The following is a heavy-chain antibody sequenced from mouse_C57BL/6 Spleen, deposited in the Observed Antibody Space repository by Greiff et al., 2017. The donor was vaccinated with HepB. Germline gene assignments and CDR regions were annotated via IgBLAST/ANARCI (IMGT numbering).Heavy chain of an antibody. Sequence: EVMLQESGPVLVKPGPSVKISCKASGFTFTDYYMHWVQQSHGKSLEWIGLVYPDNGGTSYNEKFKGKATLTVDTSTSTAYLELNSLTSEDSAVYYCATGGTAQACFAYWGQGTMVTVAA. D-gene: IGHD3-2*02. CDR1: GFTFTDYY. CDR3: ATGGTAQACFAY. CDR2: VYPDNGGT. J-gene: IGHJ3*01. V-gene: IGHV1-36*01.